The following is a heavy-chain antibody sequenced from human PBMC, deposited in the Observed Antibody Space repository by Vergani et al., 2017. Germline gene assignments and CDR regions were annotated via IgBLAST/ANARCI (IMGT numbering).Heavy chain of an antibody. V-gene: IGHV3-48*04. Sequence: EVQLVESGGGLVQPGGSLRLSCAASGFTFSSYSMNWVRQAPGKGLEWVSYISSSSSTIYYADSVKGRFTISRDNAKNSLYLQMNSLRAEDTAVYYCARGGDIVVVVAATPGPFDYWGQGTLVTVSS. CDR3: ARGGDIVVVVAATPGPFDY. CDR2: ISSSSSTI. D-gene: IGHD2-15*01. J-gene: IGHJ4*02. CDR1: GFTFSSYS.